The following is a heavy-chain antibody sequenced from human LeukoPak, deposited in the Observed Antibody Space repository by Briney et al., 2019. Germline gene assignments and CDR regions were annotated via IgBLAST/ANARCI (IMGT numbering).Heavy chain of an antibody. CDR2: INHSGST. CDR1: GGSFSGYY. V-gene: IGHV4-34*01. Sequence: SETLSLTCAVYGGSFSGYYWSWIRQPPGKGLEWIGEINHSGSTNYNPSLKSRVTISVDTSKNQFSLKLSSVTAADTAVYYCARGYYGSGAWGQGTLVTVSS. D-gene: IGHD3-10*01. J-gene: IGHJ5*02. CDR3: ARGYYGSGA.